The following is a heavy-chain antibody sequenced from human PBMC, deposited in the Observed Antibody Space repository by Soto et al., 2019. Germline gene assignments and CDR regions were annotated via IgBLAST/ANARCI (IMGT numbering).Heavy chain of an antibody. J-gene: IGHJ5*02. Sequence: PSETLSLTCTVSGGSISGYYWTWIRHPPGKGLEWIGYIYSSGTTKYNPSLKSRATMSVDTSKNQFYLKLTSVTPADTAVYYCATTTTIRAGWFDPWGQGALVTVSS. CDR2: IYSSGTT. V-gene: IGHV4-4*08. D-gene: IGHD4-4*01. CDR1: GGSISGYY. CDR3: ATTTTIRAGWFDP.